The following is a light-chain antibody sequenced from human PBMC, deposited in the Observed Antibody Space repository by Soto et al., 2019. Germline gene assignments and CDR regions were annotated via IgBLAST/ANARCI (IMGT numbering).Light chain of an antibody. CDR1: QSVSNN. CDR3: QHYNNWWT. V-gene: IGKV3-15*01. Sequence: EIVMTQSPATLSVSPGERATLSCRASQSVSNNLAWYQKKPGQAPRLLIYGASTRATGIPARFSGSGSGTEFTPTISSLQSEDFALYYCQHYNNWWTFGQGTRVDSK. J-gene: IGKJ1*01. CDR2: GAS.